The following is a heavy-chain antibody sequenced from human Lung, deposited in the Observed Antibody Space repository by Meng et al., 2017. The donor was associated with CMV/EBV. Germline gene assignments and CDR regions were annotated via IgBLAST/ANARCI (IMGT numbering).Heavy chain of an antibody. CDR2: ISGSGGST. V-gene: IGHV3-23*01. Sequence: GEXXKISCAASGFTFSSYAMSWVRQAPGKGLEWVSAISGSGGSTYYADSVKGRFTISRDNSKNTLYLQMNSLRAEDTAVYYCAKDRRFSCSTSCYTLWGKGXLVTVSS. D-gene: IGHD2-2*02. CDR3: AKDRRFSCSTSCYTL. J-gene: IGHJ4*02. CDR1: GFTFSSYA.